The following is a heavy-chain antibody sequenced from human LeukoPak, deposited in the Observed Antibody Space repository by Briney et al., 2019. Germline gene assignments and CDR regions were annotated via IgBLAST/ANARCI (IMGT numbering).Heavy chain of an antibody. CDR2: IYYSGST. CDR1: GGSISSGGYY. Sequence: SETLSLTCTVSGGSISSGGYYWSWIRQHPGKGLEWIGYIYYSGSTYYNPSLKSRVTISVDTSKNQFSLKLSSVTAADTAVYYCAREDYTKTNWFDPRGQGTLVTVSS. D-gene: IGHD4-11*01. CDR3: AREDYTKTNWFDP. V-gene: IGHV4-31*03. J-gene: IGHJ5*02.